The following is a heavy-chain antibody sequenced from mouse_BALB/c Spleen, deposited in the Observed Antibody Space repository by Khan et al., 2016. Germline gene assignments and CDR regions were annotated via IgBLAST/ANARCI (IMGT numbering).Heavy chain of an antibody. Sequence: EVQLQESGPSLVKPSQTLSLTCSVTGDSITSGYWNWIRKFPGNKLEYMGYISYSGTTYYNPSLNSRISLTRDTSKNQYYLQLNSVSAEDTATDYCTRGEGSWFAYWGQGTLVTVSA. CDR1: GDSITSGY. V-gene: IGHV3-8*02. CDR2: ISYSGTT. J-gene: IGHJ3*01. CDR3: TRGEGSWFAY.